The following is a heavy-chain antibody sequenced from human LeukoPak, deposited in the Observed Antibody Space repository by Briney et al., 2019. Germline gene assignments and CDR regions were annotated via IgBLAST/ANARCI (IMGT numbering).Heavy chain of an antibody. Sequence: GGSLRLSCAVSGFTFSSYWMSWVRQALGKGLEWVASIKEDGTEKYYQDSVKGRFTISRDNAKNSLYLQMNSLRAEDTAVYYCAREVVLSTSAWFEYWGQGTLVTVSS. CDR2: IKEDGTEK. J-gene: IGHJ4*02. CDR3: AREVVLSTSAWFEY. D-gene: IGHD3-22*01. CDR1: GFTFSSYW. V-gene: IGHV3-7*01.